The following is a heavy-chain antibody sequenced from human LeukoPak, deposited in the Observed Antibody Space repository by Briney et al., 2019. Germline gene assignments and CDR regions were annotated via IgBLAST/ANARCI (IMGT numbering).Heavy chain of an antibody. J-gene: IGHJ5*02. Sequence: SETLSLTCAVSGYSISSGYYWGWSRQPPGKGREGIGSLYHVGSTDYNPSLKSRVTISVDTSKNQFSLKPSSVTAADTAVYYCASRLGYCSGGRCYLGGWFDPWGQGTLVTVSS. CDR3: ASRLGYCSGGRCYLGGWFDP. D-gene: IGHD2-15*01. CDR1: GYSISSGYY. V-gene: IGHV4-38-2*01. CDR2: LYHVGST.